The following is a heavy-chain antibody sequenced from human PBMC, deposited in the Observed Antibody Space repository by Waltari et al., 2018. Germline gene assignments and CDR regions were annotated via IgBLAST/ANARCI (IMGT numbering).Heavy chain of an antibody. CDR2: INSEGSLI. CDR3: ARGGGSLDY. Sequence: EVQLVESGGGLVRPGGSLRLSCAPSGFPFNPYWMHWVRQAPGKGLVWVARINSEGSLISYAASVKGRFTISRDNAKNTLYLQMNSLRAEDTAVYYCARGGGSLDYWGQGTQVTVSS. V-gene: IGHV3-74*01. D-gene: IGHD3-10*01. CDR1: GFPFNPYW. J-gene: IGHJ4*02.